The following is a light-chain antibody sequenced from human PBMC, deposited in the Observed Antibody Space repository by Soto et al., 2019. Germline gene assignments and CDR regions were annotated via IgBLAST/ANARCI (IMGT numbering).Light chain of an antibody. CDR1: STDVGGFNF. J-gene: IGLJ3*02. Sequence: QSALTQPASVSGSPGQSITISCTRTSTDVGGFNFVSWYQHHPGKAPQLIIYDVSYRPSGISDRFSGPKSGNTASLTISGLQAEDEADYYCSSDVGGYTLEVFGGGTKLTVL. CDR3: SSDVGGYTLEV. CDR2: DVS. V-gene: IGLV2-14*01.